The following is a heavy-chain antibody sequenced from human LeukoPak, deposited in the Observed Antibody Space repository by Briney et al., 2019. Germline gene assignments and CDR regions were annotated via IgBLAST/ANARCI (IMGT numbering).Heavy chain of an antibody. CDR1: GGSFSGYY. CDR2: INHSGST. CDR3: ARGTSITIFGVVISRRNWFDP. J-gene: IGHJ5*02. V-gene: IGHV4-34*01. Sequence: SETLSLTCAVYGGSFSGYYWSWIRQPPGKGLEWIGEINHSGSTNYNPSLKSRVTISVDTSKNQFSLKLSSVTAADTAVYYCARGTSITIFGVVISRRNWFDPWGQGTLVTVSS. D-gene: IGHD3-3*01.